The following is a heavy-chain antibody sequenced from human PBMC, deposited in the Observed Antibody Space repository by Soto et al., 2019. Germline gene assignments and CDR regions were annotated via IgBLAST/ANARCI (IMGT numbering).Heavy chain of an antibody. CDR2: ISHDGNNR. Sequence: QVQLVESGGGVVQPGGSLRLSCAASGFTLSSYAMYWVRQVPGKGLVWVGVISHDGNNRYYRDSVKGRFTISRDSSENTLFIEMNSLRAEDTAVYYCARLREEADTGGAFDIWGQGSVVTVAS. CDR1: GFTLSSYA. CDR3: ARLREEADTGGAFDI. V-gene: IGHV3-30*14. D-gene: IGHD6-19*01. J-gene: IGHJ3*02.